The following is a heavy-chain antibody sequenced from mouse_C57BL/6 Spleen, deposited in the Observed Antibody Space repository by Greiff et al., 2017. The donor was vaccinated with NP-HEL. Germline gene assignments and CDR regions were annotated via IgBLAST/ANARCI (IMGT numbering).Heavy chain of an antibody. CDR2: IDPSDSET. J-gene: IGHJ3*01. V-gene: IGHV1-52*01. D-gene: IGHD2-4*01. CDR1: GYTFTSYW. Sequence: QVQLKQPGAELVRPGSSVKLSCKASGYTFTSYWMHWVKQRPIQGLEWIGNIDPSDSETHYNQKFKDKATLTVDKSSSTAYMQLSSLTSEDSAVYYCARGGIYYDLFAYWGQGTLVTVSA. CDR3: ARGGIYYDLFAY.